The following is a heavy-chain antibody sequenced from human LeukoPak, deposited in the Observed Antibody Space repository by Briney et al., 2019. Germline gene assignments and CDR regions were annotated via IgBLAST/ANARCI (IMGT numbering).Heavy chain of an antibody. J-gene: IGHJ6*02. CDR1: GYTFTSYD. CDR3: ARGRGYCSSTSCIKLYYYYGMDV. D-gene: IGHD2-2*03. Sequence: ASVMVSCKASGYTFTSYDINWVRQATGQGLEWMGWMNPNSGNTGYAQKFQGRVTMTRNTSISTAYMELSSLRSEDTAVYYCARGRGYCSSTSCIKLYYYYGMDVWGQGTTVTVSS. CDR2: MNPNSGNT. V-gene: IGHV1-8*01.